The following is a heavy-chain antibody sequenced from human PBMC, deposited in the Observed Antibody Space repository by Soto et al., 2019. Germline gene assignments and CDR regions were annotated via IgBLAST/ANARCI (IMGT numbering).Heavy chain of an antibody. V-gene: IGHV1-46*01. CDR3: ARDLAAAGL. CDR1: GYTFTGHY. CDR2: KNPYGGST. D-gene: IGHD6-13*01. J-gene: IGHJ4*02. Sequence: QVQLVQSGAGVKKPGASVKFSGKELGYTFTGHYIHWVRQAPGQGLEWMAIKNPYGGSTNYAQKFRGRVTLTMDTSTSTVYMEVSSLRSEDTAVYYCARDLAAAGLWGQGTLVTVSS.